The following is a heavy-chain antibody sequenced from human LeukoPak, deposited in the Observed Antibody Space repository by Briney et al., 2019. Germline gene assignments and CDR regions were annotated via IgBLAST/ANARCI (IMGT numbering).Heavy chain of an antibody. Sequence: GESLKISCKGSGYSFTSYWIGWVRQMPGKGLEWMGIIYPGDSDTRYSPSFQGQVTISADKSISTAYLQWSSLKASDTATYYCARLAVPAANDYYYYMDVWGKGTTVTVSS. J-gene: IGHJ6*03. V-gene: IGHV5-51*01. CDR1: GYSFTSYW. CDR2: IYPGDSDT. CDR3: ARLAVPAANDYYYYMDV. D-gene: IGHD2-2*01.